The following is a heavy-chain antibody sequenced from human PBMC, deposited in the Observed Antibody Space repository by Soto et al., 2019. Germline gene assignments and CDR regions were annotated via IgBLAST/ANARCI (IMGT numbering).Heavy chain of an antibody. J-gene: IGHJ4*02. CDR2: ISGSGGST. Sequence: EVQLLESGGGLVQPGGSLRLSCAASGFTFSSYAMSWVRQAPGKGLEWVSAISGSGGSTYYADSVKGRFTISRDNSKNTLSLQMNSLRAEDTAVYYCAKDWGSWELVLYFDYWGQGTLVTVSS. CDR3: AKDWGSWELVLYFDY. D-gene: IGHD1-26*01. V-gene: IGHV3-23*01. CDR1: GFTFSSYA.